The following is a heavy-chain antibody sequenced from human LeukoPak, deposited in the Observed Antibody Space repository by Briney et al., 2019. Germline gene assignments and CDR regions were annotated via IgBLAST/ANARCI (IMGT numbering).Heavy chain of an antibody. CDR2: IYYSGST. J-gene: IGHJ3*02. CDR3: ARDQASYCSGGSCSPGDAFDI. D-gene: IGHD2-15*01. Sequence: SETLSLTCTVSGGSIGSYYWSWIRQPPGKGLEWIGYIYYSGSTNYNPSLKSRVTISVDTSKNQFSLKLSSVTAADTAVYYCARDQASYCSGGSCSPGDAFDIWGQGTMVTVSS. V-gene: IGHV4-59*01. CDR1: GGSIGSYY.